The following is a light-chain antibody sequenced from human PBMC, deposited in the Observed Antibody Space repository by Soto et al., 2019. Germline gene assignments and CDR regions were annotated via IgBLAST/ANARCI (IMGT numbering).Light chain of an antibody. CDR3: QQSYTFPWT. CDR2: AAS. V-gene: IGKV1D-12*01. CDR1: QGISTW. Sequence: DIQVTQSPSSLSASAGDRVTITCRASQGISTWLTWYQQKPGKAPKLLISAASTLQSGVPSRFSGSGSGTHFTLTISSLQPEDFATYYCQQSYTFPWTFGQGTKVEMK. J-gene: IGKJ1*01.